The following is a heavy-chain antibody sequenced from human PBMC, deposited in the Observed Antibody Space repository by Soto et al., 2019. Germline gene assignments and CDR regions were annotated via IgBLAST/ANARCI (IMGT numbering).Heavy chain of an antibody. CDR1: GYSFTSYD. D-gene: IGHD6-19*01. CDR2: MNPNSGNT. J-gene: IGHJ3*02. CDR3: ARVEEQWLVRDDAFDI. V-gene: IGHV1-8*01. Sequence: GASGKVSCKASGYSFTSYDINWVRQATGQGLEWLGWMNPNSGNTGYAQNFQGRVTMTRNTSINTAYLELSNLRFDDTAVYYCARVEEQWLVRDDAFDIWGQGTMVTVSS.